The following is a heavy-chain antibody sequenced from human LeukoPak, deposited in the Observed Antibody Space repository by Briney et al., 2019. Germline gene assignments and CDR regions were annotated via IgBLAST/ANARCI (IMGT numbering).Heavy chain of an antibody. V-gene: IGHV3-30*02. Sequence: GGSLRLSCAASGFTFSSYGMHWVRQAPGKGLEWVAFIRYDGSNEYYADSVKGGFTISRDNSKNTLYLQMNSLRAEDTAVYYCAKDENDSPDYWGQGTLVTVSS. CDR2: IRYDGSNE. D-gene: IGHD3-3*01. J-gene: IGHJ4*02. CDR3: AKDENDSPDY. CDR1: GFTFSSYG.